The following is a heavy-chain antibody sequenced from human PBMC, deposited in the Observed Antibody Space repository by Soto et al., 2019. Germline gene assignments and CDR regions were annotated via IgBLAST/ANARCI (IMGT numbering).Heavy chain of an antibody. Sequence: QVQLVESGGGVVQPGRSLRLSCAASGFTFSNYGMHWVRKAPGKGLEWVAVISYDGSSKYYADSVKGRFTISRDNSKNTLYLQMNSLRAEDTAVYYCARDLSSSWSFDYWGQGTLVTVSS. D-gene: IGHD6-13*01. CDR1: GFTFSNYG. V-gene: IGHV3-30*03. J-gene: IGHJ4*02. CDR3: ARDLSSSWSFDY. CDR2: ISYDGSSK.